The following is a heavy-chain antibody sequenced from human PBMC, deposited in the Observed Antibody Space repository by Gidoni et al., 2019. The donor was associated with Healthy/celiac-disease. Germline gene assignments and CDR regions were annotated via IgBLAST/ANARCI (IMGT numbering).Heavy chain of an antibody. J-gene: IGHJ6*02. CDR2: ISAYNGNT. D-gene: IGHD1-26*01. CDR1: GYTFTSYG. V-gene: IGHV1-18*01. CDR3: ARYVELYYYYYGMDV. Sequence: QVQLVQSVAEVKKPGASVKVSCKASGYTFTSYGISWVRQAPGQGLEWMGWISAYNGNTNYAQKLQGRVTMTTDTSTSTAYMELRSLRSDDTAVYYCARYVELYYYYYGMDVWGQGTTVTVSS.